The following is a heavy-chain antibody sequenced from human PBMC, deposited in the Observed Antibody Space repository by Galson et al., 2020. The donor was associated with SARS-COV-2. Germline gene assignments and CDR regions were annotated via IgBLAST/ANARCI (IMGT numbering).Heavy chain of an antibody. Sequence: ASVKVSCKPSGYTFTSYRISCVRQAPGQGLEWMGWISAYNGNTNYPQQPQARVTMTTDTSPSTAYMELRSLRSDDTAVYYCARDPGYSSGWYSEFDFWGQGTLVTVSS. J-gene: IGHJ4*02. V-gene: IGHV1-18*01. D-gene: IGHD6-19*01. CDR3: ARDPGYSSGWYSEFDF. CDR1: GYTFTSYR. CDR2: ISAYNGNT.